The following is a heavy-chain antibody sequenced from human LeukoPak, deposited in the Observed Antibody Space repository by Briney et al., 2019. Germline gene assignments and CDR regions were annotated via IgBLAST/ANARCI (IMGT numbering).Heavy chain of an antibody. V-gene: IGHV3-23*01. J-gene: IGHJ4*02. D-gene: IGHD6-6*01. Sequence: GSLRLSCAASGFTFSSYAMSWVRPAPGKGLEWVSAISGSGGSTYYADSVKGRFTISRDYSKNTLYLQMNSLRAEDTAVYYCAKVEAARPGGHLVGWGQGTLVTVSS. CDR2: ISGSGGST. CDR1: GFTFSSYA. CDR3: AKVEAARPGGHLVG.